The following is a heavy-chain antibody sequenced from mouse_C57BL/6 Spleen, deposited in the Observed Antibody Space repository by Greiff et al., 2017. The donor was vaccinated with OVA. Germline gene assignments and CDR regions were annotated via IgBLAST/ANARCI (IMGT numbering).Heavy chain of an antibody. D-gene: IGHD1-1*01. V-gene: IGHV14-4*01. CDR3: TTADYYGSSYIY. J-gene: IGHJ3*01. Sequence: EVKLMESGAELVRPGASVKLSCTASGFNIKDDYMHWVKQRPEQGLEWIGWIDPENGDTEYASKFQGKATITADTSSNTAYLQLSSLTSEDTAVYYCTTADYYGSSYIYWGQGTLVTVSA. CDR1: GFNIKDDY. CDR2: IDPENGDT.